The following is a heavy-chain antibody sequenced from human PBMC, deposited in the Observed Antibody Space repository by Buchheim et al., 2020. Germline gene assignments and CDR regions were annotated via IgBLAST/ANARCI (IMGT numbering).Heavy chain of an antibody. Sequence: QVQLVQSGAEVKKPGASVKVSCKASGYTFTSYYMHWVRQAPGQGLEWMRIINPSGGSTSYAQKFQGRVTMTRDTSTSTVYMELSSLRSEDMAVYYCARDGHTAMDQYYYYGMDVWGQGTT. CDR1: GYTFTSYY. V-gene: IGHV1-46*01. J-gene: IGHJ6*02. CDR3: ARDGHTAMDQYYYYGMDV. D-gene: IGHD5-18*01. CDR2: INPSGGST.